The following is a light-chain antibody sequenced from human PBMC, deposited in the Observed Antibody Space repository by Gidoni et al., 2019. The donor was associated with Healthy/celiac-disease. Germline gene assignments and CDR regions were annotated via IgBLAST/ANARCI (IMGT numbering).Light chain of an antibody. CDR3: QQYNSYSWT. CDR1: QSISSW. J-gene: IGKJ1*01. CDR2: KAS. Sequence: DMQLTQSPSNLSASVGDRVTITCRASQSISSWLAWYQQKPGKAPKLLSYKASSLESGVPSRFSGSGSGTEFTLTISSLQPDDFATYYCQQYNSYSWTFGQGTKVEIK. V-gene: IGKV1-5*03.